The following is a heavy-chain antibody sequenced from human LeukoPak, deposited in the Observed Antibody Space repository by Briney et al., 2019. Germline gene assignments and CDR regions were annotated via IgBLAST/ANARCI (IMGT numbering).Heavy chain of an antibody. CDR2: IYYSGST. CDR3: ARQAPTYYYGSGSYVLDY. V-gene: IGHV4-59*01. D-gene: IGHD3-10*01. Sequence: SETLSLTCTVSGGSISSYYWSWIRQPPGKGLEWIGYIYYSGSTNYNPSLKSRVTISVDTSKNQFSLKLSSVTAADTAVYYCARQAPTYYYGSGSYVLDYWGQGTLVTVSS. J-gene: IGHJ4*02. CDR1: GGSISSYY.